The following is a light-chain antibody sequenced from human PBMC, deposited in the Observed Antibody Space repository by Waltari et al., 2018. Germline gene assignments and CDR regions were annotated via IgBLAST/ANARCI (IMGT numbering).Light chain of an antibody. CDR3: QQYHSYST. Sequence: DIQMTQSPSTLSASVGDRVTITCRASQSINTWLAWYQQKPGKAPKLQIYKASSLESGVPSRFSGSGSGTEFTLTISSLQPDDFATYYCQQYHSYSTFGQGTKVDI. CDR1: QSINTW. V-gene: IGKV1-5*03. J-gene: IGKJ1*01. CDR2: KAS.